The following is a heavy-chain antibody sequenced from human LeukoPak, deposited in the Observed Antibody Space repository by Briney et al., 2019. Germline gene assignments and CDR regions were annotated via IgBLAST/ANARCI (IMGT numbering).Heavy chain of an antibody. CDR1: GFTFSVAA. CDR3: AKDIQLST. V-gene: IGHV3-23*01. CDR2: IGASGEST. D-gene: IGHD5-24*01. Sequence: PGGSLRLSCAASGFTFSVAAMTWVRQAPGKGLEWVSLIGASGESTYYADSVKGRFTISRDNSKNTLSLQMNSLRVEDTAMYFCAKDIQLSTWGLGTMVTVFS. J-gene: IGHJ3*01.